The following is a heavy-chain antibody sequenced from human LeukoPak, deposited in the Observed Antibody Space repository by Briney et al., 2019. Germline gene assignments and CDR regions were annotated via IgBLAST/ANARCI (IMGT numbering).Heavy chain of an antibody. Sequence: AASVKVSCKTSGNSISSYGFSRVRQAPGQGLEWMGWISGYNGNTKFEEKFKDRVTLTTDTSTNTVYMELRSLRSDDTATYYCATGYPKRRPSDMLTVPLFDYWGQGSLVIVSS. V-gene: IGHV1-18*01. CDR1: GNSISSYG. J-gene: IGHJ4*02. CDR2: ISGYNGNT. D-gene: IGHD3-9*01. CDR3: ATGYPKRRPSDMLTVPLFDY.